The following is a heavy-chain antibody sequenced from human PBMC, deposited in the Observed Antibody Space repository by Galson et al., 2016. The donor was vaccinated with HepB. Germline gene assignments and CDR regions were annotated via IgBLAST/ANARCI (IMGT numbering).Heavy chain of an antibody. CDR2: ISSRGGNAI. J-gene: IGHJ4*02. Sequence: SLRLSCAASGFAFSESYMTWIRQAPGKGLEWISSISSRGGNAIHYADSVKGRFTVSRDNAKNSLFLQMNSLRAEDTAVYYCAREHYFGSGSYFDNWGQGTLVTVSS. V-gene: IGHV3-11*01. CDR3: AREHYFGSGSYFDN. CDR1: GFAFSESY. D-gene: IGHD3-10*01.